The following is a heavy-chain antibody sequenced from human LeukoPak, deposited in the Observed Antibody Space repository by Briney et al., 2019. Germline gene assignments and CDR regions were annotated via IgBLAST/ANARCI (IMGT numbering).Heavy chain of an antibody. CDR3: AKRDSRAPDY. J-gene: IGHJ4*02. D-gene: IGHD2-21*01. CDR1: GFTFSNYA. CDR2: ISGSGGST. V-gene: IGHV3-23*01. Sequence: GGSLRLSCAASGFTFSNYAMSWVRQAPGKGLEWVSGISGSGGSTYYADSVKGRFIISRDNSKNTLYLQKNSLRAEDTAVYYCAKRDSRAPDYWGQGSLATVSS.